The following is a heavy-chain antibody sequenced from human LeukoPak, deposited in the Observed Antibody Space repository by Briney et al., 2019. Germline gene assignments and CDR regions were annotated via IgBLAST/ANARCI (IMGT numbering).Heavy chain of an antibody. CDR1: GGTFSNYA. CDR2: IIPIFGTA. D-gene: IGHD3-22*01. V-gene: IGHV1-69*05. CDR3: ARDHLPLAYYDRLDAFDI. Sequence: SVKVSCXASGGTFSNYAISWVRQAPGQGLEWMGRIIPIFGTANYAQKFQGRVTITTDESTSTAYMELSSLRSEDTAVYYCARDHLPLAYYDRLDAFDIWGQGTMVTVSS. J-gene: IGHJ3*02.